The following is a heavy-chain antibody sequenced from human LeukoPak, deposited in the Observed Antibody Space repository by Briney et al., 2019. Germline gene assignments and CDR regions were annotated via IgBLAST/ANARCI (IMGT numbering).Heavy chain of an antibody. CDR2: ISSSGSTI. V-gene: IGHV3-48*03. CDR3: AREYYYGSAGFDY. CDR1: GFTFSSYE. D-gene: IGHD3-10*01. Sequence: GGSLRLSCAASGFTFSSYEMYWVRQAPGKGLEWVSYISSSGSTIYYADSVKGRFTISRDNAKNSLYLQMNSLRAEDTAVYYCAREYYYGSAGFDYWGQGTLVTVSS. J-gene: IGHJ4*02.